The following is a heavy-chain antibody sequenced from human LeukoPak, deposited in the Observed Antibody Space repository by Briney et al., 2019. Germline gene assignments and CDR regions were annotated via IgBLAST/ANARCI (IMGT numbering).Heavy chain of an antibody. D-gene: IGHD3-10*01. Sequence: SGTLSLTCAVSGGSISGDYWSWIRQPPGKGLEWIGYIYYSGSINYNPSLKSRITILVDTSKNQFSLKLSSVTAADTAVYYCAGGSGTYYWFDPWGQGTLVTVSS. CDR2: IYYSGSI. CDR1: GGSISGDY. V-gene: IGHV4-59*01. CDR3: AGGSGTYYWFDP. J-gene: IGHJ5*02.